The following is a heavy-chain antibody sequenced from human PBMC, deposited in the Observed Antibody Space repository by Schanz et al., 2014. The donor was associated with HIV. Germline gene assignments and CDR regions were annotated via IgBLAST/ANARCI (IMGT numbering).Heavy chain of an antibody. CDR3: ARGAAEMATMTPWRY. Sequence: QVQLVQSGAEVKEPGASVKVSCKASGYTFSGHYLHWVRQAPGQGLEWMGWINPNSGGTNYAQKFQGRVTISRDTSISTAYMDLRSLRSDDTAVYYCARGAAEMATMTPWRYWGQGTRVIVSS. J-gene: IGHJ4*02. CDR1: GYTFSGHY. D-gene: IGHD5-12*01. V-gene: IGHV1-2*02. CDR2: INPNSGGT.